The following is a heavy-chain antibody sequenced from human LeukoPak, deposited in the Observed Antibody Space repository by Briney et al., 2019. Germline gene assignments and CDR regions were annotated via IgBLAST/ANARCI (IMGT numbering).Heavy chain of an antibody. CDR1: GFTFSHYA. CDR2: ISYDGNEK. D-gene: IGHD6-13*01. CDR3: AKQQQLSEAY. Sequence: PGGSLRLSCAASGFTFSHYAMHWVRQAPGKGLEWVAVISYDGNEKYYADSVRGRLTVSRDSSKSTLYLQLNSPRAEDTAVYYCAKQQQLSEAYWGQGTLVTVSS. J-gene: IGHJ4*02. V-gene: IGHV3-30*07.